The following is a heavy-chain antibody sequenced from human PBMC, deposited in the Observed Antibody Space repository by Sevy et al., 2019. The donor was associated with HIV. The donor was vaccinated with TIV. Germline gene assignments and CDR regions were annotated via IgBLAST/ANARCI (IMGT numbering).Heavy chain of an antibody. Sequence: GGSLRLSCAASGFTFSSYGMHWVRQAPGKGLEWVAVISYDGSNKYYADSVKGRFTISRDNSKNTLYLQMNSLRAEDTAVYYSAKASEFFDYWGQGTLVTVSS. J-gene: IGHJ4*02. CDR2: ISYDGSNK. CDR1: GFTFSSYG. D-gene: IGHD3-10*01. V-gene: IGHV3-30*18. CDR3: AKASEFFDY.